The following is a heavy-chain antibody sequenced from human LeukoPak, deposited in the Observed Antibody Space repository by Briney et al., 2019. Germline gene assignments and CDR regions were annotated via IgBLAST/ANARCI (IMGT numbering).Heavy chain of an antibody. V-gene: IGHV4-61*02. J-gene: IGHJ4*02. Sequence: SETLSLTCTVSGGSISSGSYYWSWIRQPAGKGLEWIGRIYTSGSTNYNPSLKSRVTISVDTSKNQFSLKLSSVTAADTAVYYCARVSSTMVRGTIDYWGQGTLVTVSS. CDR2: IYTSGST. D-gene: IGHD3-10*01. CDR1: GGSISSGSYY. CDR3: ARVSSTMVRGTIDY.